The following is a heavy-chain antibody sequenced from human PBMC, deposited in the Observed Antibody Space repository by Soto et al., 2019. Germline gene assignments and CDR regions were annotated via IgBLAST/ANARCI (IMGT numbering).Heavy chain of an antibody. D-gene: IGHD6-6*01. Sequence: PGGSLRLSCAASGFTFSSYGMHWVRQAPGKGLEWVAVISYDGSNKYYADSVKGRFTISRDNSKNTLYLQMNSLRAEDTAVYYCAKEASSGPIYYYYGMDVWGQGTTVTV. J-gene: IGHJ6*02. CDR1: GFTFSSYG. CDR2: ISYDGSNK. V-gene: IGHV3-30*18. CDR3: AKEASSGPIYYYYGMDV.